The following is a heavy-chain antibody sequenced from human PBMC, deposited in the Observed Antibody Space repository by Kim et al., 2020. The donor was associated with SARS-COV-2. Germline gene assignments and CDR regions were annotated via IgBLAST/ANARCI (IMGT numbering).Heavy chain of an antibody. CDR3: ARQYGDYVDYYYGMDV. CDR2: IYHSGST. V-gene: IGHV4-4*02. D-gene: IGHD4-17*01. CDR1: GGSISSSNW. Sequence: SETLSLTCAVSGGSISSSNWWSWVRQPPGKGLEWIGEIYHSGSTNYNPSLKSRVTISVDKSKNQFSLKLSSVTAADTAVYYCARQYGDYVDYYYGMDVWAKGPRSPSP. J-gene: IGHJ6*02.